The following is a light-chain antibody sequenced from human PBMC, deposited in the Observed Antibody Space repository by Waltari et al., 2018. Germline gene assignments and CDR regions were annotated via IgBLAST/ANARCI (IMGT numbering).Light chain of an antibody. Sequence: DLQMTQSPCSLSDSVGDRVTITCRASQGINKYLAWFQQKPGKAPKSLIHSASILQSGVPSRFSGSVSGTDFTLTISSLQPEDFATYYCQQYKSYPLTFGGGTKVDIK. CDR2: SAS. CDR1: QGINKY. J-gene: IGKJ4*01. V-gene: IGKV1-16*01. CDR3: QQYKSYPLT.